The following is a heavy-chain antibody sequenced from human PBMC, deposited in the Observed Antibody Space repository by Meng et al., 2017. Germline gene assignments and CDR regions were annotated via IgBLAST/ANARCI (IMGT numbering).Heavy chain of an antibody. D-gene: IGHD2-15*01. V-gene: IGHV3-15*01. Sequence: LVGSWVCLVKPGGSLRLSFEGSGFTFSNAYMTWVRQVPGKRLEWVGRIKSKPDGETIDYAAPVKGRFTISRDDSRNTVYLQMNSLKTEDTAVYYCSGHIDYWGQGTLVTVSS. CDR2: IKSKPDGETI. J-gene: IGHJ4*02. CDR3: SGHIDY. CDR1: GFTFSNAY.